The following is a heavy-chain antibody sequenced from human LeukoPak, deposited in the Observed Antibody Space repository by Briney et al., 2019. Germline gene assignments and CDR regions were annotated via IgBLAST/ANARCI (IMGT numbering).Heavy chain of an antibody. Sequence: PSETLSLTCTVSGGSISGHYWTWIRQPPGKGLEWVGYIFYSGTTNYNPSLNSRVTMSVDTSKNHFSLRLSSVTAADTAVYYCASGSTKNFCDSSAGFDYWGRGTLVTVSS. D-gene: IGHD3-22*01. V-gene: IGHV4-59*11. CDR2: IFYSGTT. J-gene: IGHJ4*02. CDR1: GGSISGHY. CDR3: ASGSTKNFCDSSAGFDY.